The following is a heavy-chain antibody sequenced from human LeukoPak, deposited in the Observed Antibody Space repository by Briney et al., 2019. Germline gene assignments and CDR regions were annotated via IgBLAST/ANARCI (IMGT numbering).Heavy chain of an antibody. J-gene: IGHJ4*02. CDR2: IIPIFGTA. V-gene: IGHV1-69*01. CDR1: GGTFSSYA. CDR3: ARGSAGGLLLDY. D-gene: IGHD3-10*01. Sequence: SVKVSCKASGGTFSSYAISWVRQAPGQGLEWMGGIIPIFGTANYAQKFQGRVTITADESTSTAYMELSSLRSEDTAVYYCARGSAGGLLLDYWGQGTLVTVSS.